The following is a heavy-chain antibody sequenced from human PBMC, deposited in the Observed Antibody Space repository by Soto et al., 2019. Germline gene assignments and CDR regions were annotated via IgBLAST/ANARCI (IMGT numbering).Heavy chain of an antibody. Sequence: LSETLSLTCTVSGGFISRYYWSWFRQPPGKGLEWIGYIYYSGSTNYNPSLKSRVTISVDTSKNQFSLKLSSVTAADTAVYYCARHKQGYCSGGSCYPILLIDYWGQGTLVTVSS. D-gene: IGHD2-15*01. V-gene: IGHV4-59*01. CDR1: GGFISRYY. CDR2: IYYSGST. CDR3: ARHKQGYCSGGSCYPILLIDY. J-gene: IGHJ4*02.